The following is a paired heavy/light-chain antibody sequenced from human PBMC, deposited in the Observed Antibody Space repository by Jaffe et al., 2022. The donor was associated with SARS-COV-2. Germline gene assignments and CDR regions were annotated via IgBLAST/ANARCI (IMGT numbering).Heavy chain of an antibody. Sequence: EVQLVDSGGALVQPGGSLRLSCTASGFTFSTYWMTWVRQAPGKGLEWVASIKQDGSEKYYVDSVKGRFTISRDNAKNSLYMQMNSLRAEDTAVYYCARALGYSGSGSYYHVIGFGPWGQGTLVTVSS. J-gene: IGHJ5*02. D-gene: IGHD3-10*01. CDR3: ARALGYSGSGSYYHVIGFGP. CDR1: GFTFSTYW. CDR2: IKQDGSEK. V-gene: IGHV3-7*01.
Light chain of an antibody. CDR3: QQFRSYPWT. J-gene: IGKJ1*01. CDR1: QNIYDW. V-gene: IGKV1-5*03. Sequence: DIQMTQSPSTLSASVGDRVTITCRASQNIYDWLAWYQQQPGKAPKLLIYQASNSESGVPSRFSGSGSGTDFTLTIRSLQPDDSATYYCQQFRSYPWTFGQGTKVEIK. CDR2: QAS.